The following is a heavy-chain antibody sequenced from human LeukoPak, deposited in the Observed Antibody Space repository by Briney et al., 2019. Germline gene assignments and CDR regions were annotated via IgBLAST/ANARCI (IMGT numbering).Heavy chain of an antibody. CDR3: TRWFGELLPFDY. Sequence: GGSLNLSCAASGFTFSGSAMHWVRQASGKGLEWVGRIRSKANSYATAYAASVKGRFTISRDDSKNTAYLQMNSLKTEDTAVYYCTRWFGELLPFDYWGQGTLVTVSS. CDR2: IRSKANSYAT. CDR1: GFTFSGSA. J-gene: IGHJ4*02. D-gene: IGHD3-10*01. V-gene: IGHV3-73*01.